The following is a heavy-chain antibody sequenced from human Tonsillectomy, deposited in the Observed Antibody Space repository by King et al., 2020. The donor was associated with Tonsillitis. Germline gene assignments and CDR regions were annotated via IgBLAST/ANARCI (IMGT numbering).Heavy chain of an antibody. CDR3: ARSLSSSDFWSGYYYYFDS. CDR2: IYYSGST. CDR1: ADSLRSSDYY. V-gene: IGHV4-39*01. D-gene: IGHD3-3*01. Sequence: QLQESGPGLVKPSETLSLTCTVSADSLRSSDYYWGWIRQPPGKGLEWIATIYYSGSTYYKPSLKSRVTISVDTYKNQFSLKLTSVTAADTAVYYCARSLSSSDFWSGYYYYFDSWGQGTLVTVSS. J-gene: IGHJ4*02.